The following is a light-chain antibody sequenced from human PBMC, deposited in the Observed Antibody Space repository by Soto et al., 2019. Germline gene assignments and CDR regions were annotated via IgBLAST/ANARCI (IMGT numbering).Light chain of an antibody. Sequence: DLQMTQSPSTLSASVGDRVTITCRASQSISSWLAWYQQKPGKAPKLLIYDASSLESGVPSRFSGNGSGTEFTLTISSLQSYDFATYYCQQYNSYRTFGKGNKVEIK. J-gene: IGKJ1*01. CDR1: QSISSW. CDR3: QQYNSYRT. V-gene: IGKV1-5*01. CDR2: DAS.